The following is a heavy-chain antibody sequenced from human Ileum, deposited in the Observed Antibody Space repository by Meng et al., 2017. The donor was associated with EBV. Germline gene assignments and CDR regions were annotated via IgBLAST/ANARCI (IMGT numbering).Heavy chain of an antibody. CDR1: GGSVRSGGNY. J-gene: IGHJ4*02. V-gene: IGHV4-61*08. D-gene: IGHD6-19*01. CDR3: ARDGYSSGSD. Sequence: QVQLQESGPGLGKPSDTLALTCGVPGGSVRSGGNYGSWIRQPWGEGLEWIGEIYNSGSTNYNPSLKSRVTISVDTSKNQFSLKLSSVTAADTAVYYCARDGYSSGSDWGQGTPVTVSS. CDR2: IYNSGST.